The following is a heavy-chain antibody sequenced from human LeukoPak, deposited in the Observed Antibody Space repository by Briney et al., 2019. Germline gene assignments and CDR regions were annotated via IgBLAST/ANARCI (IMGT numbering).Heavy chain of an antibody. CDR3: ARGPATSAFDI. CDR1: GFTFTRNA. Sequence: GGSLRLSCAASGFTFTRNAMAWVRQAPGKGLEWVSAIDGSGGTTFYADSVKGRVTISRVQSTNTVYLQMNSLRADDTAVYYCARGPATSAFDIWGQGTMVTVSS. V-gene: IGHV3-23*01. J-gene: IGHJ3*02. CDR2: IDGSGGTT.